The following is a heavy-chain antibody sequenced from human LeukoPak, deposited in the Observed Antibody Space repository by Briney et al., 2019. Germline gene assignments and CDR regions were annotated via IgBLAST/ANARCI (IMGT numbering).Heavy chain of an antibody. V-gene: IGHV3-66*01. CDR2: LHSGGNA. CDR3: ARGGYSSGWYYHFDY. Sequence: GGSLRLSCAASGFTVSSNYMHWVRQAPGKGLEWVSLLHSGGNAYYADSVKGRFTISRDNSENTLYLEMISLRAEDTAAYYCARGGYSSGWYYHFDYWGQGTLVTVSS. D-gene: IGHD6-19*01. CDR1: GFTVSSNY. J-gene: IGHJ4*02.